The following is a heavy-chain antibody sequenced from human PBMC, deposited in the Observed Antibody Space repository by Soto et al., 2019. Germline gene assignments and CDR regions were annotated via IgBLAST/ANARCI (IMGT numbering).Heavy chain of an antibody. CDR3: ARAWVVVTAPDY. Sequence: QVQLVQSGAEEKKPGASVKVSCKASGYTFTSYAMHWVRQAPGQRLEWMGWINAGNGNTKYSQKFQGRVTITRDTSASTAYMGLSSLRSEDTAVYYCARAWVVVTAPDYWGQGPLVTVSS. CDR2: INAGNGNT. J-gene: IGHJ4*02. V-gene: IGHV1-3*05. CDR1: GYTFTSYA. D-gene: IGHD2-21*02.